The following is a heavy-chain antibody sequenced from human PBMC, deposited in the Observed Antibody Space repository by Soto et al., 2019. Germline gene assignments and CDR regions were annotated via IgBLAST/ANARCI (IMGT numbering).Heavy chain of an antibody. J-gene: IGHJ4*02. CDR3: ARGNLIATVNYFDY. CDR2: ISSSSSTI. D-gene: IGHD2-21*01. CDR1: GFTFSSYS. Sequence: EVQLVESGGGLVQPGGSLRLSCAASGFTFSSYSMNWVRQAPGKGLEWVSYISSSSSTIYYADSVKGRFTISRDNPKNSLYLQMNSLRAEDTAVYYCARGNLIATVNYFDYWGQGTLVTVSS. V-gene: IGHV3-48*01.